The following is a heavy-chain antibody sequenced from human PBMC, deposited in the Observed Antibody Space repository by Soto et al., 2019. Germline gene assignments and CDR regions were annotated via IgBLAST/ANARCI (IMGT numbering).Heavy chain of an antibody. CDR2: IKSKRDDGTT. Sequence: EVQLVESGGGLVMPGGSLRLSCVGSGFAFVNAWMGWVRQAPGRGLEWVGRIKSKRDDGTTDHAAPVKGRFSISRDDSKSTLFLQMNGLKTEDAAIYFCTTAWELYGDLRYFDYWGRGTLVTVSS. CDR1: GFAFVNAW. J-gene: IGHJ4*02. D-gene: IGHD4-17*01. CDR3: TTAWELYGDLRYFDY. V-gene: IGHV3-15*01.